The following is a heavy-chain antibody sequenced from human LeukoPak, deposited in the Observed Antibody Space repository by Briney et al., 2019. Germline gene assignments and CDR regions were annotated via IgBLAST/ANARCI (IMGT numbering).Heavy chain of an antibody. V-gene: IGHV3-48*01. CDR3: ARDPPGGSYYVPLDY. CDR2: ISSSSSTI. J-gene: IGHJ4*02. CDR1: GFTFSSYS. D-gene: IGHD1-26*01. Sequence: GGSLRLSCAASGFTFSSYSMNWVRQAPGKGLEWVSYISSSSSTIYYADSVKGRFTISRDNSKNTLYLQMNSLRAEDTAVYYCARDPPGGSYYVPLDYWGQGTLVTVSS.